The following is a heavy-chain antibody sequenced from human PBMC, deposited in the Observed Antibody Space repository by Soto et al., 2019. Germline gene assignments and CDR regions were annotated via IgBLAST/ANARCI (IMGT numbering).Heavy chain of an antibody. J-gene: IGHJ4*02. V-gene: IGHV3-30-3*01. CDR3: ASLDSGSLDY. Sequence: SLRIPCAASGFTFSSYAMHWVRQAPGKGLEWVAVISYDGSNKYYADSVKGRFTISRDNSKNTLYLQMNSLRAEDTAVYYCASLDSGSLDYWGQGTLVTVSS. CDR2: ISYDGSNK. CDR1: GFTFSSYA. D-gene: IGHD1-26*01.